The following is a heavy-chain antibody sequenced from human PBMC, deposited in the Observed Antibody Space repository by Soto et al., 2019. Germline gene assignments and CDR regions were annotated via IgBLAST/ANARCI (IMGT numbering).Heavy chain of an antibody. D-gene: IGHD1-1*01. CDR1: GYGFTTYG. CDR2: ISAHNGNP. Sequence: QVHLVQSGAEVKKPGAPVKVSCKGSGYGFTTYGITWVRQAPGQGLEWMAWISAHNGNPNYAPRLPGRVTVTRDTSTSTAYMALRSLRSDDTAVYYCARGRYGDYWGQGALVTVSS. CDR3: ARGRYGDY. J-gene: IGHJ4*02. V-gene: IGHV1-18*01.